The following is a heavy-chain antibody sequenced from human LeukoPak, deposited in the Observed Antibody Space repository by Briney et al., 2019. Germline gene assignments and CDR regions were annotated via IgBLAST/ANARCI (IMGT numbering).Heavy chain of an antibody. V-gene: IGHV4-38-2*02. CDR3: ARDIGGRIAAAGSYYYYYMDV. CDR1: GYSISSGYY. J-gene: IGHJ6*03. D-gene: IGHD6-13*01. CDR2: IYHSGST. Sequence: SETLSLTCTVSGYSISSGYYWGWIRQPPGKGLEWIGSIYHSGSTYYIPSLKSRVTISVDTSKNQFSLKLSSVTAADTAVYYCARDIGGRIAAAGSYYYYYMDVWGKGTTVTVSS.